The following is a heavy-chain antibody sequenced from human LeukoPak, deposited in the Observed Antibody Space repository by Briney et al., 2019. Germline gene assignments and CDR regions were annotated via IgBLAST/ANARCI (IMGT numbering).Heavy chain of an antibody. Sequence: SQTLSLTCTVSGGSISSGSYYWSWIRQPAGKGLEWIGRIYTSGSTNYNPSLKSRVTISVDTSKNQFSLKLSSVTAADTAVYYCARVSKNSSGWSFDYWGQGTLVTVSS. D-gene: IGHD6-19*01. CDR2: IYTSGST. J-gene: IGHJ4*02. V-gene: IGHV4-61*02. CDR3: ARVSKNSSGWSFDY. CDR1: GGSISSGSYY.